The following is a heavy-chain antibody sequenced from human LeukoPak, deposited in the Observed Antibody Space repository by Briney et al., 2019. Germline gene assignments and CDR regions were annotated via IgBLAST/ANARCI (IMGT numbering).Heavy chain of an antibody. CDR1: GYTFTSYD. Sequence: GASVKASCKASGYTFTSYDINWMRQATGQGLEWRGWMNPNSGSTGYAQKCQGRVTMTRNTSISTAYMELSSLRSEDTAVYYCARGDDSSGYFDFWGQGTLVTVSS. CDR3: ARGDDSSGYFDF. D-gene: IGHD3-22*01. V-gene: IGHV1-8*01. J-gene: IGHJ4*02. CDR2: MNPNSGST.